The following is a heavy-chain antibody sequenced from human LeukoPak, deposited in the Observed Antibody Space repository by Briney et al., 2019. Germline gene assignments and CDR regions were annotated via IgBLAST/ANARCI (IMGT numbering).Heavy chain of an antibody. V-gene: IGHV3-21*01. CDR2: ISSSSSYI. CDR1: GFTFSSYS. CDR3: ARGGWSSSWDVGHYMDV. D-gene: IGHD6-13*01. Sequence: PGGSLRLSCAASGFTFSSYSMNWVRQAPGKGLEWVSSISSSSSYIYYADSVKGRFTISRDNAKNSLYLQMNSLRAEDTAVYYCARGGWSSSWDVGHYMDVWGKGTTVTVSS. J-gene: IGHJ6*03.